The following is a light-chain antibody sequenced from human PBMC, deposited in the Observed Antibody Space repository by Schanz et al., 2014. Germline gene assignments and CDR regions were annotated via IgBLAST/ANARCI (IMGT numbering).Light chain of an antibody. J-gene: IGLJ3*02. V-gene: IGLV2-14*03. CDR2: DVS. CDR1: SSDY. CDR3: YSYAGGPSWV. Sequence: QSALTQPASVSGSPGQSITISCTGASSDYVSWYQQHPGRAPKLMVYDVSSRPSGVFRRFSGSKSGNTASLTISGLQAEDEAYYYCYSYAGGPSWVFGGGTKLTVL.